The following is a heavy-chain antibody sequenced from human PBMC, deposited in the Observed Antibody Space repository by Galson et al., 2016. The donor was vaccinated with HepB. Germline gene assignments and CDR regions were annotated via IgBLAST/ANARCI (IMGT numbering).Heavy chain of an antibody. CDR1: GFTFSGSS. V-gene: IGHV1-58*02. J-gene: IGHJ6*02. D-gene: IGHD1-1*01. CDR3: ATDFDTGRQSHNHYGLDV. CDR2: IVVGSGDT. Sequence: SCAASGFTFSGSSMQWLRQARGQRPEWLGWIVVGSGDTNYAQKFQDRVTITWDKSTSAGYMEMRKLRSEDTAVYYCATDFDTGRQSHNHYGLDVWGQGTTVTVS.